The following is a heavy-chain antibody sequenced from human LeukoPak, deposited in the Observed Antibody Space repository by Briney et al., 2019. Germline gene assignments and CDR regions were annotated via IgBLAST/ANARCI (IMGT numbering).Heavy chain of an antibody. V-gene: IGHV4-59*01. Sequence: SETLSLTRTVSGGSISGSYWSWIRQPPGKGLEWIAYMYNSGSTNYNPSLKSRVTISIDTSKNQFSLKLSSLTAADAAIYYCARGIESYGDYGYWGQGILVTVSS. D-gene: IGHD4-17*01. CDR3: ARGIESYGDYGY. J-gene: IGHJ4*02. CDR2: MYNSGST. CDR1: GGSISGSY.